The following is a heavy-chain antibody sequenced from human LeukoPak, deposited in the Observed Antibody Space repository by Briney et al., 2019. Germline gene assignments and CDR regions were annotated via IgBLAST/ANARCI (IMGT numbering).Heavy chain of an antibody. Sequence: GGSLRLSCVVSGFTFSNYWMDWVRQAPGKGLEWVAFIRQDGRETNYAGSVKGRFTISRDNAKDSLYLQMNNLRVEDTAVYYCATRGDLSWFGALRHWSQGTVVTVPS. D-gene: IGHD3-16*02. CDR3: ATRGDLSWFGALRH. CDR1: GFTFSNYW. V-gene: IGHV3-7*01. J-gene: IGHJ4*02. CDR2: IRQDGRET.